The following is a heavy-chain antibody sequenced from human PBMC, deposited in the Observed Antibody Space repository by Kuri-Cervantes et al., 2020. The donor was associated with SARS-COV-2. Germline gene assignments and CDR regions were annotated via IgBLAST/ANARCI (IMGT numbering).Heavy chain of an antibody. CDR2: VRPDGNSK. J-gene: IGHJ3*01. CDR1: GFTFTDYW. D-gene: IGHD3-10*01. Sequence: GGSLRLSCAASGFTFTDYWMSWVRQAPGKGLEWVGNVRPDGNSKGYVDAVKGRLTISRDNAKNSLYLQTDSLSAEDTAVYYCARDDRAGHFDVWGQGTMVTVSS. CDR3: ARDDRAGHFDV. V-gene: IGHV3-7*03.